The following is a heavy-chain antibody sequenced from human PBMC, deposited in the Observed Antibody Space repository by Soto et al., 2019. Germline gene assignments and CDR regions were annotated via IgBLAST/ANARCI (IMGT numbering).Heavy chain of an antibody. J-gene: IGHJ5*02. Sequence: PGGSLRLSCAASGFTFSDYYMSWIRQAPGKGLEWVSYISSSSSYTNYADSVKGRFTISRDNAKNSLYLQMNSLRAEDTAVYYCARDLRYCSSTSCYNWFDPWGQGTLVTVSS. CDR3: ARDLRYCSSTSCYNWFDP. CDR1: GFTFSDYY. D-gene: IGHD2-2*01. CDR2: ISSSSSYT. V-gene: IGHV3-11*06.